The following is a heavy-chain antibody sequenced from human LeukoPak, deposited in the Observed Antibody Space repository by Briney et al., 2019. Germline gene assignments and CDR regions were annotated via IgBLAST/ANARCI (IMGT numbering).Heavy chain of an antibody. D-gene: IGHD2-2*03. CDR3: AGRKSGYCSSTSCYQAYNWFDP. J-gene: IGHJ5*02. V-gene: IGHV4-39*01. CDR1: GGSISSSSYY. Sequence: SETLSLTCNVSGGSISSSSYYWGWIRQPPGKGLEWIGSIYHSGSTYYNPSLKSRVTISADTSKNQFSLKLNSVTAADTAVYYCAGRKSGYCSSTSCYQAYNWFDPWGQGTLVTVSS. CDR2: IYHSGST.